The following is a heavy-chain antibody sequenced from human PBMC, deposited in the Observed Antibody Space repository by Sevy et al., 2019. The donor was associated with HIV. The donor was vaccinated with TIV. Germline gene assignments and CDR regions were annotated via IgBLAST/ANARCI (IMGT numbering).Heavy chain of an antibody. V-gene: IGHV3-30*18. J-gene: IGHJ4*01. CDR1: GFTFSRFG. CDR3: AKGKYHVDY. CDR2: ISSDGN. Sequence: GGSLRLSCAASGFTFSRFGMNWVRQAPGKGLEWVARISSDGNDYAESEKGRFTISRDNSKNTLHLQMNSLKTEDTAIYYCAKGKYHVDYWGHGTLVTVSS.